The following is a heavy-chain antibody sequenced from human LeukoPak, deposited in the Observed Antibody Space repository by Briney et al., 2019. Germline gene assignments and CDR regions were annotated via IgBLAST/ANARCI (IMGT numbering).Heavy chain of an antibody. Sequence: GGSLRLSCAASGFTFSSYWMHWVRQAPGKGLVWVSRTDGSSTSYADSVKGRFTISRDNAKNTLYLQMNSLRAEGTALYYCARDLGAYYDSSDNWFDPWGQGTLVTVSS. CDR2: TDGSST. J-gene: IGHJ5*02. CDR1: GFTFSSYW. D-gene: IGHD3-22*01. V-gene: IGHV3-74*01. CDR3: ARDLGAYYDSSDNWFDP.